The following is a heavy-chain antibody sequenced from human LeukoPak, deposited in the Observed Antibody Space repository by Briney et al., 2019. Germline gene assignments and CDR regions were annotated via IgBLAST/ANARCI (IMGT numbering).Heavy chain of an antibody. D-gene: IGHD1-26*01. J-gene: IGHJ4*02. CDR1: GGSISSGGYS. V-gene: IGHV4-30-2*01. CDR3: AILRGATADY. Sequence: SQTLSLTCAVSGGSISSGGYSWSWIRQPPGKGLEWIGYIYHSGSTYYNPSLKSRVTMSVDTSKNQFSLNLSSVTAADTAVYYCAILRGATADYWGQGTLVTVPS. CDR2: IYHSGST.